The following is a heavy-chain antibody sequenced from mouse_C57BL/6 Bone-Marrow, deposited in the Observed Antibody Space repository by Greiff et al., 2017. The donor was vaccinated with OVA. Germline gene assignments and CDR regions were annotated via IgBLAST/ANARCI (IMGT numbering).Heavy chain of an antibody. J-gene: IGHJ1*03. CDR2: IDPEDGET. V-gene: IGHV14-2*01. CDR3: AYYYGSRKAYWYSDV. Sequence: VQLQQSGAELVKPGASVKLSCTASGFNIKDYYMHWVKQRTEQGLEWIGRIDPEDGETKYAPKFQGKATITADTSSNTAYLQLSSLTSEDTAVYYCAYYYGSRKAYWYSDVWGTGTTVTVSS. CDR1: GFNIKDYY. D-gene: IGHD1-1*01.